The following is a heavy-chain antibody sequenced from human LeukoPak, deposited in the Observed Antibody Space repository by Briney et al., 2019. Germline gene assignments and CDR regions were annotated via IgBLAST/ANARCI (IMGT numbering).Heavy chain of an antibody. CDR3: VGAAAAVFDY. CDR2: ISYGVTNK. CDR1: GFTFSNYA. J-gene: IGHJ4*02. D-gene: IGHD6-13*01. Sequence: GGSLRLSCTTSGFTFSNYAMHWVRQAPGKGLEWVALISYGVTNKDYADSVKGRFTISRDNSKNTLYLQMNSLRPEDTAVYYCVGAAAAVFDYWGQGTLVTVSS. V-gene: IGHV3-30-3*01.